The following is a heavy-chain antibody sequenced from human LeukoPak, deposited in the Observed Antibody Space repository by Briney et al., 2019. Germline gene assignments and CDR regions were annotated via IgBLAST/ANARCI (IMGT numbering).Heavy chain of an antibody. CDR1: GGSISSSSYY. Sequence: PSETLSLTCTVSGGSISSSSYYWSWIRQPAGKGLEWIGRIYTSGSTNYNPSLKSRVTMSVDTSKNQFSLKLSSVTAADTAVYYCARGAAAGTLYYYYYMDVWGKGTTVTISS. V-gene: IGHV4-61*02. CDR3: ARGAAAGTLYYYYYMDV. J-gene: IGHJ6*03. CDR2: IYTSGST. D-gene: IGHD6-13*01.